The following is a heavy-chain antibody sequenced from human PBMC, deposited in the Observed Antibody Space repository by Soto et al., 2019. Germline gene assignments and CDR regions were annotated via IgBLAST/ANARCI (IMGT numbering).Heavy chain of an antibody. Sequence: GGSLRLSCAASGFTFSSYGMHWVRQAPGKGLEWVAVIWYDGSNKYYADSVKGRFTISRDYSKNTLFLQMNSLRAEDTAVYYCARDERLPFCGGHCSPSFDYWGQGTLVTVSS. J-gene: IGHJ4*01. CDR3: ARDERLPFCGGHCSPSFDY. CDR1: GFTFSSYG. D-gene: IGHD2-21*02. V-gene: IGHV3-33*01. CDR2: IWYDGSNK.